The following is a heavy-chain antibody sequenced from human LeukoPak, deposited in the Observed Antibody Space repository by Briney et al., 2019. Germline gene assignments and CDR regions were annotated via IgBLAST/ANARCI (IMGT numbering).Heavy chain of an antibody. Sequence: SETLSLTCTVSGGSISSYYWSWIRQPAGKGLEWIGRIYNSGSTNYNPSLKSRVTISVDTSKNQFSLKLSSVTAADTAVYYCARRNAPPRRYCSGGSCYHGVWFDPWGQGTLVTVSS. CDR3: ARRNAPPRRYCSGGSCYHGVWFDP. CDR1: GGSISSYY. D-gene: IGHD2-15*01. CDR2: IYNSGST. V-gene: IGHV4-4*07. J-gene: IGHJ5*02.